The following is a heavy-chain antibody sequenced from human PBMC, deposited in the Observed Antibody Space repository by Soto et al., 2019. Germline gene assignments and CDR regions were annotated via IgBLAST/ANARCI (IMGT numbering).Heavy chain of an antibody. CDR2: IIPVFDTD. CDR3: ARGGSGYVWFNEF. D-gene: IGHD3-22*01. Sequence: QEQLVQSGAEVKKSGSSVKVSCKDTGGLFSSYAVSWVRQAPGQGLEWMGGIIPVFDTDYYAQKFQGRVTITAYESTNTAYMELSSLRSEDTAMYYCARGGSGYVWFNEFWGQGTLVTVSS. CDR1: GGLFSSYA. V-gene: IGHV1-69*01. J-gene: IGHJ4*02.